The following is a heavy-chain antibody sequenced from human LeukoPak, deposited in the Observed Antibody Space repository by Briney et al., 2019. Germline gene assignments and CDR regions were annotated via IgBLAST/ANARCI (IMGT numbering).Heavy chain of an antibody. CDR2: IYYSGST. Sequence: SETLSLTCTVSGGSISSGDYYWSWIRQPPGKGLEWIGYIYYSGSTSYNPSLKSRVTISVDTSKNQFSLKLSSVTAADTAVYYCARGRHGYGYYIWGQGTLVTVSS. J-gene: IGHJ4*02. CDR3: ARGRHGYGYYI. V-gene: IGHV4-30-4*02. CDR1: GGSISSGDYY. D-gene: IGHD5-18*01.